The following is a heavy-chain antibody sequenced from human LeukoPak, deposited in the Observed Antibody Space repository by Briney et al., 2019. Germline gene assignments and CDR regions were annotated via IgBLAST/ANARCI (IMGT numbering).Heavy chain of an antibody. CDR3: ARDYDYGDYPGY. CDR2: INWNGGRT. Sequence: GGSLRLSCAASGFMFYDYGMSWVRHAPGKGLEWVSGINWNGGRTGYADSVKGRFTISRDNAKNSLYLQMNSLRAEDTALYYCARDYDYGDYPGYWGQGTLVTVSS. D-gene: IGHD4-17*01. V-gene: IGHV3-20*04. J-gene: IGHJ4*02. CDR1: GFMFYDYG.